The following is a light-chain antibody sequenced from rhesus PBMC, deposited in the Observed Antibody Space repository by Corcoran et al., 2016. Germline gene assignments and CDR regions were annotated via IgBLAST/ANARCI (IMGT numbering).Light chain of an antibody. CDR2: QAI. CDR3: QQYSSGPRT. Sequence: DIQMTQSPSSLSASVGDTVTITCRASQTISSWLAWYQQKLGKAPKMFLYQAIYLQSGVPSSVTGSGSGTDFTLTISSLQSDDFATFYCQQYSSGPRTFGRGTKVEI. J-gene: IGKJ1*01. CDR1: QTISSW. V-gene: IGKV1-22*01.